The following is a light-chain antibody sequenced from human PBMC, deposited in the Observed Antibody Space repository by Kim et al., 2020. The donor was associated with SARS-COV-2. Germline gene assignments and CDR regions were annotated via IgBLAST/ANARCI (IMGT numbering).Light chain of an antibody. V-gene: IGKV3-15*01. Sequence: SPGAAAPPACRASQSVCRNLAWYQQKPGQAPRLVIYGASTRATGVPARFSGSGYGTEFTLTISSLQSEDFAVYYCQQYNNWPPLTFGPGTKVDIK. CDR1: QSVCRN. J-gene: IGKJ3*01. CDR3: QQYNNWPPLT. CDR2: GAS.